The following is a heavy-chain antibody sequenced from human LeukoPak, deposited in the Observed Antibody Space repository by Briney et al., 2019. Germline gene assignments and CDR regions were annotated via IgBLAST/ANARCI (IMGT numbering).Heavy chain of an antibody. CDR2: IYHSGST. CDR1: GYSISSGYY. CDR3: ARHQKYYDFWSGYELDP. J-gene: IGHJ5*02. D-gene: IGHD3-3*01. V-gene: IGHV4-38-2*01. Sequence: SETLSLTCAVSGYSISSGYYWGWIRPPPGKGLEWIGSIYHSGSTYYNPSLKSRVTISVDTSKNQFSLKLSSVTAADTAVYYCARHQKYYDFWSGYELDPWGQGTLVTVSS.